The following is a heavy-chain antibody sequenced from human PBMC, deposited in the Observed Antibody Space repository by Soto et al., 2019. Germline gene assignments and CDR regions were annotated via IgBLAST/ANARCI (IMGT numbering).Heavy chain of an antibody. J-gene: IGHJ4*02. D-gene: IGHD3-10*01. CDR2: IDWDEDR. Sequence: SGPTLVNPTQTLTLTCSFSGFSLSTYGMRVTWIRQPPGKALEWLAHIDWDEDRFYSTSLKPRVTLSKDTSKNQVVLRLTNMDPVDTATYYCAQGREHSYFFDYWGQGIMVTVSS. CDR3: AQGREHSYFFDY. CDR1: GFSLSTYGMR. V-gene: IGHV2-70*04.